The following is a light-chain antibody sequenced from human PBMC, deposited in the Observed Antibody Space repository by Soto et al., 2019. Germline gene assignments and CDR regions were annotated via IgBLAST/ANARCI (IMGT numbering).Light chain of an antibody. CDR2: EVS. CDR3: MQSKQLPPT. J-gene: IGKJ5*01. Sequence: DVVMTQTPLSLSVAPGQPASISCKSSQSLLHITGETFLFWYLQKPGQSPQLLIYEVSTRVSGVPDRFSGNGSGRDFSLEISRVETDDGGIYYCMQSKQLPPTFGQGTRLGIE. CDR1: QSLLHITGETF. V-gene: IGKV2D-29*02.